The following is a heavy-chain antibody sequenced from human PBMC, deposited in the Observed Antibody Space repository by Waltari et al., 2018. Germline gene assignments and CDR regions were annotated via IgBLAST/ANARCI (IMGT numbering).Heavy chain of an antibody. D-gene: IGHD1-26*01. Sequence: QVQLVESGGGVVQPGRSLRLSCAASGFTFSSYGMHWVRQAPGKGLEWVAVIWYDGSNKYYADSVKGRSTISRDNSKNTLYLQMNSLRAEDTAVYYCARDVIPYSGSYYYFDYWGQGTLVTVSS. V-gene: IGHV3-33*01. CDR2: IWYDGSNK. CDR1: GFTFSSYG. CDR3: ARDVIPYSGSYYYFDY. J-gene: IGHJ4*02.